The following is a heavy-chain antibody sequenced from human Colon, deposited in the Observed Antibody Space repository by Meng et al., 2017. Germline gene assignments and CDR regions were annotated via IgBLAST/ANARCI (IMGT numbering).Heavy chain of an antibody. V-gene: IGHV4-61*01. Sequence: VRLQGPGPGLVRPSENLSLTCTVSGGSVSSGSYYWSWIRQPPGKGLEWIGYIYYTGSTNYNPSLKSRVTISVDTSKNQFSLKLSSVTAADTAVYYCARGPLDYWGQGTLVTVSS. CDR1: GGSVSSGSYY. CDR2: IYYTGST. J-gene: IGHJ4*02. CDR3: ARGPLDY.